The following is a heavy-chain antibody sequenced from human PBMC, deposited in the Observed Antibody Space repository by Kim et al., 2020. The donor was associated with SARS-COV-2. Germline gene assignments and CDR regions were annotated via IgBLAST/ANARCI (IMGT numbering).Heavy chain of an antibody. D-gene: IGHD5-18*01. J-gene: IGHJ4*02. CDR2: IYYSGST. CDR1: GGSISSSSYY. Sequence: SETLSLICTVSGGSISSSSYYWGWIRQPPGKGLEWIGSIYYSGSTYYNPSLKSRVTISVDTSKNQFSLKLSSVTAADTAVYYCARSVDRYSYGFFYFDYWGQGTLVTVSS. CDR3: ARSVDRYSYGFFYFDY. V-gene: IGHV4-39*07.